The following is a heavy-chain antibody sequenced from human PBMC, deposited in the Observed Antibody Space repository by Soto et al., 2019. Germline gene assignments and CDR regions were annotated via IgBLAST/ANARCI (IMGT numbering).Heavy chain of an antibody. Sequence: QVQVKESGPGLVKPSETLSLTCTVPGGSITDYSWSWIRQSAGKGLELLGRISINGDSHYHPSLRSRVTMSIEASKNQYSLNLRSVTGTDTAVYYCATASGYNWTYEVDWCQGSLVTVSS. CDR1: GGSITDYS. V-gene: IGHV4-4*07. CDR3: ATASGYNWTYEVD. D-gene: IGHD1-7*01. CDR2: ISINGDS. J-gene: IGHJ4*02.